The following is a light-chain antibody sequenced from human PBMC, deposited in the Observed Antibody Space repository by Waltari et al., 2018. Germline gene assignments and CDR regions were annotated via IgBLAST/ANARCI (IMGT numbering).Light chain of an antibody. CDR3: QQYNDWPLT. CDR1: QSVSSD. J-gene: IGKJ4*01. CDR2: GAS. Sequence: EIVMTQFPATLSVSPGERATLSCGASQSVSSDLAWYQQKPGQAPRLLIYGASTRATGVPARFSGSGSGTEFTLTISSLQSEDFAVYYCQQYNDWPLTFGGGTKVEIK. V-gene: IGKV3-15*01.